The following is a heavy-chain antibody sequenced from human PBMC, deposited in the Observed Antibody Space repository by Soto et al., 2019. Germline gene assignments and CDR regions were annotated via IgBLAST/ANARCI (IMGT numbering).Heavy chain of an antibody. D-gene: IGHD3-3*02. CDR1: GGSISTSNW. CDR3: ARALTLSRFDP. J-gene: IGHJ5*02. CDR2: VYHSGST. Sequence: SETLSLTCAVSGGSISTSNWWSWVRQPPGKGLEWIGEVYHSGSTNSNPSLKSRVTMSVDKSKNQFSLNLSSVTAADTAVYYCARALTLSRFDPWGQGTLVTVSS. V-gene: IGHV4-4*02.